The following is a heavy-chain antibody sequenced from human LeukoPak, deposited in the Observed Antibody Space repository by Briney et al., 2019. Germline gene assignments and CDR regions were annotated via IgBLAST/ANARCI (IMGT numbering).Heavy chain of an antibody. CDR1: GYTFTGYY. J-gene: IGHJ4*02. D-gene: IGHD6-13*01. V-gene: IGHV1-2*02. Sequence: ASVKVSCKASGYTFTGYYMHWVRQAPGQGLEWMGWINPNSGGTNYAQKFQGRVTMTRDTSISTAYMELSRLRSEDTAVYYCAKDPAKGIAAAGYYFDYWGQGTLVTVSS. CDR2: INPNSGGT. CDR3: AKDPAKGIAAAGYYFDY.